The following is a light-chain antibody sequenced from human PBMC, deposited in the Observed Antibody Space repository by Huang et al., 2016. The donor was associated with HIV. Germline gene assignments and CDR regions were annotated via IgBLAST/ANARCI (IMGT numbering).Light chain of an antibody. CDR3: QQSANWPFT. CDR1: QIVVTH. V-gene: IGKV3-11*01. J-gene: IGKJ3*01. Sequence: VLTQSPATLSLSPGDRATLSCRTTQIVVTHLGWYQQKPGQPPRLLIFETSNRATGIPARFSGSGSGTDFTLTISSLEPEDFAVYYCQQSANWPFTFGPGTRLDVK. CDR2: ETS.